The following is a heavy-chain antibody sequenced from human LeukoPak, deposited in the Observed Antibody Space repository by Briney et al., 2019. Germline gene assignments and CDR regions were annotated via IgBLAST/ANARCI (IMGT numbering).Heavy chain of an antibody. CDR2: IYYSGST. D-gene: IGHD6-13*01. Sequence: SETLSLTCTVSGGSISSYYWSWIRQPPGKGLEWIGYIYYSGSTNYNPSLKSRVTISVDTSKNQFSLKLSSVTAADTAVYYCAREYSSSWYVVSVWFDPWGQGTLVTVSS. CDR3: AREYSSSWYVVSVWFDP. CDR1: GGSISSYY. J-gene: IGHJ5*02. V-gene: IGHV4-59*12.